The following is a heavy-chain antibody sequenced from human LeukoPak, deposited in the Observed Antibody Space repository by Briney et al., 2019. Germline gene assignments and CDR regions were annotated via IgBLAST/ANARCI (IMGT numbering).Heavy chain of an antibody. CDR1: GFTVSSNY. V-gene: IGHV3-53*01. J-gene: IGHJ4*02. Sequence: GGSLRLSCAASGFTVSSNYMSWVRQAPGKGLEWVSIIYTGGATYSDSVKGRFTISRDNSKNTLYLQMISLRAEDTAVYYCARRYTSSWCLDSWGQGTLVTVSS. CDR2: IYTGGAT. CDR3: ARRYTSSWCLDS. D-gene: IGHD6-13*01.